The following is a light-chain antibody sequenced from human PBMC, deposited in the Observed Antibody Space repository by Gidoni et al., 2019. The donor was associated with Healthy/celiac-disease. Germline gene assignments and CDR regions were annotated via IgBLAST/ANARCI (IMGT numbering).Light chain of an antibody. Sequence: IVFTQSPGTLSLSPGERATLSCRASQSVSSSYLAWYQQKPGQAPRLLIDGASSRATGIPDRFSGSGSGTDITITISRLEHEDFAVYYCQQYGSSPRTFGQGTKVEIK. CDR2: GAS. CDR1: QSVSSSY. J-gene: IGKJ1*01. CDR3: QQYGSSPRT. V-gene: IGKV3-20*01.